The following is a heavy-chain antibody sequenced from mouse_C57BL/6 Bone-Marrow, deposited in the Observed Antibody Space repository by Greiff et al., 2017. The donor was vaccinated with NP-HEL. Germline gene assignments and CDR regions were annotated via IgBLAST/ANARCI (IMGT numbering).Heavy chain of an antibody. D-gene: IGHD2-4*01. CDR2: IDPENGDT. V-gene: IGHV14-4*01. CDR1: GFNIKDDY. J-gene: IGHJ1*03. CDR3: TTGLRYFDG. Sequence: VQLQQSGAELVRPGASVKLSCTASGFNIKDDYMHWVKQRPEQGLEWIGWIDPENGDTEYASKFQGKATITADTSSNTAYLQLSSLTSEDTAVYYCTTGLRYFDGWGTGTTVTVSS.